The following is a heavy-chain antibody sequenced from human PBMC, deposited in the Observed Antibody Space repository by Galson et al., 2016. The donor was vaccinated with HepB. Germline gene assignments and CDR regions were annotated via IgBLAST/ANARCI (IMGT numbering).Heavy chain of an antibody. V-gene: IGHV4-39*01. D-gene: IGHD6-19*01. CDR1: VGSIYSSSFY. J-gene: IGHJ4*02. Sequence: SETLSLTCTVTVGSIYSSSFYWGWVLQSPGRGLDWIGTLYFVANTYYNPSPKSRATISVHTSNNQFSLKLTSVTAEDTAIYYCASKGKEWLVHGYFDYWGQGTLATVSS. CDR3: ASKGKEWLVHGYFDY. CDR2: LYFVANT.